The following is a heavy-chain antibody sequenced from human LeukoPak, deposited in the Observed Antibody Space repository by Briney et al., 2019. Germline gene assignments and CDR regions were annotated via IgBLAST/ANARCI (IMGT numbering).Heavy chain of an antibody. CDR1: GYSISSGYY. J-gene: IGHJ4*02. CDR3: ARDSRVWGSYRHDY. CDR2: IYHSGST. V-gene: IGHV4-38-2*02. Sequence: SETLSLTCTVSGYSISSGYYWGWIRQPPGKGLEWIGSIYHSGSTYYNPSLKSRGTISVDTSKNQFSLKLSSVTAADTAVYYCARDSRVWGSYRHDYWGQGTLVTVSS. D-gene: IGHD3-16*02.